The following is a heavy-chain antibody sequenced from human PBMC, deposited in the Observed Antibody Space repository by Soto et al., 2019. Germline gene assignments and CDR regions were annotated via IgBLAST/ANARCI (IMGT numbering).Heavy chain of an antibody. Sequence: QVHLVQSGAEVKKPGASVKVSCKASGYTFTDHYIHWMRQAPGQGLEWMGWINPNSGCTNFAPKFQGRVTVTREKSISTVYMELSSLRSDDTAVYYCARLRESMIRGTLIGGAFDIWGQGTMVTVSS. CDR2: INPNSGCT. CDR1: GYTFTDHY. J-gene: IGHJ3*02. D-gene: IGHD3-10*01. V-gene: IGHV1-2*02. CDR3: ARLRESMIRGTLIGGAFDI.